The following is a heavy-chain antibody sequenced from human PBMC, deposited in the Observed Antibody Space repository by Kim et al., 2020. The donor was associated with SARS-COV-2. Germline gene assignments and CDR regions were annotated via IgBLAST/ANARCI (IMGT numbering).Heavy chain of an antibody. V-gene: IGHV3-33*01. Sequence: YADSVKGRFNISRDNSKTAVYLQMNGLRAEDTAVFYCARGMGVTMVYGMDVWGQGTTVTVSS. CDR3: ARGMGVTMVYGMDV. D-gene: IGHD3-10*01. J-gene: IGHJ6*02.